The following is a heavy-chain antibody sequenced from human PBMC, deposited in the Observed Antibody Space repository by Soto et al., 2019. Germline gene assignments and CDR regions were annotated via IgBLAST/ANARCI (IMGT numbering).Heavy chain of an antibody. CDR2: IWYDGSNK. J-gene: IGHJ3*02. D-gene: IGHD6-19*01. CDR3: ARDSEPQWLVPDAFDI. Sequence: GGSLRLSCAASGFTFSSYGMHWVRQAPGKGLEWVAVIWYDGSNKYYADSVKGRFTISRDNSKNTLYLQMNSLRAEDTAVYYCARDSEPQWLVPDAFDIWGQRTMVTVSS. CDR1: GFTFSSYG. V-gene: IGHV3-33*01.